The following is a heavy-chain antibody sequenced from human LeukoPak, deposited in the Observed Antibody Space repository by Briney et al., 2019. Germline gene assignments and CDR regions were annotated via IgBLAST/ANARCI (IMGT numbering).Heavy chain of an antibody. CDR3: ARDRNYYGSGSLGY. D-gene: IGHD3-10*01. V-gene: IGHV1-8*01. Sequence: ASVKVSCKASGYTLTSFDINWVRQATGQGLEWMGWMNPNSGNTGYAQKFQGRVTMTRNTSINTAYMELSSLRSEDTAVYYCARDRNYYGSGSLGYWGQGTLVTVSS. CDR1: GYTLTSFD. J-gene: IGHJ4*02. CDR2: MNPNSGNT.